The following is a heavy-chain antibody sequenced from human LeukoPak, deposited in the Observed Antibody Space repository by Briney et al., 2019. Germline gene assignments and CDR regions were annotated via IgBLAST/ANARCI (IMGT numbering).Heavy chain of an antibody. CDR1: GFTFSSYS. CDR2: ISSSSSYI. J-gene: IGHJ4*02. CDR3: ARGVVGYCSGGSCYWDY. Sequence: GGSLRLSCAASGFTFSSYSMNWVRQAPGKGLEWVSSISSSSSYIYYADSVKGRFTISRDNAKNSLYLQMNSLRAEDTAVYNCARGVVGYCSGGSCYWDYWGQGNLVTVSS. D-gene: IGHD2-15*01. V-gene: IGHV3-21*01.